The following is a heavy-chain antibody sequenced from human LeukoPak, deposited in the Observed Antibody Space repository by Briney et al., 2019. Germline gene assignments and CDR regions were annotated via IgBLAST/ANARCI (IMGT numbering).Heavy chain of an antibody. J-gene: IGHJ4*02. CDR1: GYDFTSVG. CDR3: ARAGPGSGWYFDY. V-gene: IGHV1-18*01. Sequence: ASVKVSCKASGYDFTSVGITWVRRAPGQGLEWMGWISPYNGNTRYAQKFQGRVAMTTDTSTATAYMELRGLRFNDTAVYYCARAGPGSGWYFDYWGQGTLVTVSS. CDR2: ISPYNGNT. D-gene: IGHD6-19*01.